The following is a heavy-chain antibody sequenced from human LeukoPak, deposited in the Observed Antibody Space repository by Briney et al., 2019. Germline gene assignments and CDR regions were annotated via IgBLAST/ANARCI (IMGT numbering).Heavy chain of an antibody. CDR1: GFTFSSYA. Sequence: QPGASLRLSCAASGFTFSSYAMSWVRQAPGKGLEWVSAISGSGGSTYYADSVKGRFTISRDNSKNTLYLQMNSLRAEGTAVYYCAKDRLPTVDLVFDYWGQGTLVTVSS. CDR2: ISGSGGST. V-gene: IGHV3-23*01. CDR3: AKDRLPTVDLVFDY. D-gene: IGHD5-18*01. J-gene: IGHJ4*02.